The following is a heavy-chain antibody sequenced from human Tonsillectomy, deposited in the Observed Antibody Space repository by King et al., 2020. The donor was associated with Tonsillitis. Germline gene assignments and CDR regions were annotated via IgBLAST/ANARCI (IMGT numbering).Heavy chain of an antibody. J-gene: IGHJ4*02. CDR1: GFTFSSYS. CDR3: ARDQQLIR. Sequence: VQLVESGGGLVKPGGSPRLSCAASGFTFSSYSMNWVRQAPEKGLEWVSSISSSSSYIYYADSVKGRFTISRDNANNSLFLQMNSLRAEDTAVYYCARDQQLIRWGQGTLVTVSS. CDR2: ISSSSSYI. V-gene: IGHV3-21*01. D-gene: IGHD6-13*01.